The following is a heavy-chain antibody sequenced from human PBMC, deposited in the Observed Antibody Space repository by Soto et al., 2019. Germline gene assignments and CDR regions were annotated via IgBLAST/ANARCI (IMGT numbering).Heavy chain of an antibody. V-gene: IGHV3-30-3*01. CDR1: GFTFSNYV. J-gene: IGHJ1*01. D-gene: IGHD3-22*01. Sequence: QVQLVESGGGVVQPGRSLRLSCAASGFTFSNYVIHWVRQAPGKGLEWVALIPSRAGDNKQYADSVKGRFTISRDNSKXTLSLQMDSLRAEDTAVYYCAREDESRGHAGTFHHWGQGTQVTVSS. CDR2: IPSRAGDNK. CDR3: AREDESRGHAGTFHH.